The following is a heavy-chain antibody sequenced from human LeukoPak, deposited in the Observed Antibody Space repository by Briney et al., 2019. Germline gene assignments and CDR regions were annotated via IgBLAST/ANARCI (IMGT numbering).Heavy chain of an antibody. J-gene: IGHJ3*02. CDR1: GYSFTSYW. CDR2: IYSGDADN. Sequence: GESLKISCQGSGYSFTSYWIGWVRQMPGKGLEGMGIIYSGDADNRYSPSFQGQVTISADKSIGNAHLQRSSQMAADTALDYCATAGGDSSGLDAFDIWGQGTMVTVSS. CDR3: ATAGGDSSGLDAFDI. D-gene: IGHD3-22*01. V-gene: IGHV5-51*01.